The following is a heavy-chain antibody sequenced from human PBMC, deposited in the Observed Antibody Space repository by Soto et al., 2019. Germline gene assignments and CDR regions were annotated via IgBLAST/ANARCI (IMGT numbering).Heavy chain of an antibody. J-gene: IGHJ6*02. CDR1: GGSFSGYY. V-gene: IGHV4-34*01. CDR3: ARDVTIFLVVTTPYYYYGMDV. D-gene: IGHD3-3*01. CDR2: IKHSGST. Sequence: QVQLQQWGAGLLKPSETLSLTCAVYGGSFSGYYWSWIRQPPGKGLEWIGEIKHSGSTNYNPSLTRPVTQSVDTSKNQFSLKLSSVTAAGTAGYYCARDVTIFLVVTTPYYYYGMDVWGQGTTVTVSS.